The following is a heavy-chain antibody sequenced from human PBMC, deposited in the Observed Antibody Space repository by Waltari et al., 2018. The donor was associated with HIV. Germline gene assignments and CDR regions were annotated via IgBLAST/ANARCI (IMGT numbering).Heavy chain of an antibody. J-gene: IGHJ4*02. CDR3: ARGALQWLIDY. V-gene: IGHV1-2*02. CDR2: RNPNNGGT. Sequence: QVQLVQSGAEVKKPGASVRVSCKASGYTFSVNFIHWVRQAPGQGLEWMGWRNPNNGGTKYAQKFQGRVTMTRDTSITTAYMELNGLRSDDTAVYYCARGALQWLIDYWGQGSLVTVSS. D-gene: IGHD6-19*01. CDR1: GYTFSVNF.